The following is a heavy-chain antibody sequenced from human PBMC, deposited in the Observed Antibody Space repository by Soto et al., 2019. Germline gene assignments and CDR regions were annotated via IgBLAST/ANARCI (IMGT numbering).Heavy chain of an antibody. D-gene: IGHD6-19*01. CDR1: GGSVGSYY. V-gene: IGHV4-59*02. CDR3: ARGSGWYYY. CDR2: IYYSGST. J-gene: IGHJ4*02. Sequence: PSESLSLTCTVSGGSVGSYYWSWIRQPPGKGLEWIGYIYYSGSTNHNPSLKSRVTISVDTSKNQFSLKLSSVTAADTAVYYCARGSGWYYYWGQGTLVNVS.